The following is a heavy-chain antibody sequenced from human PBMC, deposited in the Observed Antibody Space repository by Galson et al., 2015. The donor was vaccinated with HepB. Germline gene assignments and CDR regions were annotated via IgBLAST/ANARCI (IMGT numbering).Heavy chain of an antibody. CDR3: AKDGTPAYYDSSGYRQFQH. CDR1: GFTFSSYA. Sequence: SLRLSCAASGFTFSSYAMSWVRQAPGKGLEWVSAISGSGGSTYYADSVKGRFTISRDNSKNTLYLQMNSLRAEDTAVYYCAKDGTPAYYDSSGYRQFQHWGQGTLVTVSS. J-gene: IGHJ1*01. CDR2: ISGSGGST. V-gene: IGHV3-23*01. D-gene: IGHD3-22*01.